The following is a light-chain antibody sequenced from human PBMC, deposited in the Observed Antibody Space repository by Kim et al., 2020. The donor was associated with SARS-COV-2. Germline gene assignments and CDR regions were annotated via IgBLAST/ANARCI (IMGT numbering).Light chain of an antibody. CDR3: LQHRTYPIT. CDR1: QDIGND. CDR2: GAS. V-gene: IGKV1-17*01. Sequence: ASVGDRVTITCRAGQDIGNDLGWYQPNPGRAPKRLIYGASNLQSGVPSRFSGSGSETEFTLTINSLQPEDFATYFCLQHRTYPITFGQGTRLEIK. J-gene: IGKJ5*01.